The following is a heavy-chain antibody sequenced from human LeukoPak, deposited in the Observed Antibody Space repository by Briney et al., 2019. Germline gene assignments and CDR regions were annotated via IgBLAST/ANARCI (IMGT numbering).Heavy chain of an antibody. J-gene: IGHJ4*02. CDR2: INPNSGGT. CDR1: GYTFTDYY. CDR3: ARISWELLDYFDY. V-gene: IGHV1-2*02. D-gene: IGHD1-26*01. Sequence: GASVKVSCKASGYTFTDYYMHWVRQAPGQGREWMGWINPNSGGTNYAQKFQGRVTMTRDTSISTAYMELSRLRSDDTAVYYCARISWELLDYFDYWGQGTLVTVSS.